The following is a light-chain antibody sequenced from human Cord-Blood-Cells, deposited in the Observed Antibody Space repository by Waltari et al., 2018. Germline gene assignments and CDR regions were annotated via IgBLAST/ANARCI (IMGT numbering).Light chain of an antibody. CDR1: SSDVGSYNL. J-gene: IGLJ2*01. CDR2: DGS. CDR3: CSYAGSSIL. Sequence: QSALTQPASVSGSPGQSITISCTGTSSDVGSYNLVSWYQQHPGKAPKLMIYDGSKRTSGVSNRFSGSKSGNTASLTISGLQAEDEADYYCCSYAGSSILFGGGTKLTVL. V-gene: IGLV2-23*01.